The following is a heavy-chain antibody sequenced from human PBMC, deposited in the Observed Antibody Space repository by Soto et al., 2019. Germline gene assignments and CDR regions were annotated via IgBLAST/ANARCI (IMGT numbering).Heavy chain of an antibody. CDR2: IYYSGST. Sequence: SETLSLTCTVSGGSISSSSYYWGWIRQPPGKGLEWIGSIYYSGSTYYNPSLKSRVTISVDTSKNQFSLKLSSVTAADTAVYYCARGVGITMIVVVPDRPALYFDYWGQGTLVTVSS. CDR1: GGSISSSSYY. D-gene: IGHD3-22*01. CDR3: ARGVGITMIVVVPDRPALYFDY. V-gene: IGHV4-39*01. J-gene: IGHJ4*02.